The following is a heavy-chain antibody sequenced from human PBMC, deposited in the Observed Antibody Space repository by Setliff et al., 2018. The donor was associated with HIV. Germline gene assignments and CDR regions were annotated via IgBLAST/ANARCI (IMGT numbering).Heavy chain of an antibody. Sequence: TLSLTCTVSGDSIIDSYWSWVRQPPGKGLEWIGYIHSTGRTNYSPSLKSRVTTSVDTSKNHFSLRLRSVTAADTAVYYCARLSVVIHDTFDVWGHGTMVTVSS. J-gene: IGHJ3*01. CDR3: ARLSVVIHDTFDV. CDR1: GDSIIDSY. CDR2: IHSTGRT. V-gene: IGHV4-4*09. D-gene: IGHD3-22*01.